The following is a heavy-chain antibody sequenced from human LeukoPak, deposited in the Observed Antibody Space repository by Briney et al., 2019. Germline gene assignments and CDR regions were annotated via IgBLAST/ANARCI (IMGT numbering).Heavy chain of an antibody. Sequence: GGSLRLSCAASRFTFSSYWMSWVRQAPEKGLEWVAKIKPDGSEIYHVDSVQGRFTISRDNAKNSLYLQMNSLRAEDTAVYYCATSRFYLESWGQGTLVTVSS. J-gene: IGHJ4*02. V-gene: IGHV3-7*01. CDR3: ATSRFYLES. CDR2: IKPDGSEI. CDR1: RFTFSSYW.